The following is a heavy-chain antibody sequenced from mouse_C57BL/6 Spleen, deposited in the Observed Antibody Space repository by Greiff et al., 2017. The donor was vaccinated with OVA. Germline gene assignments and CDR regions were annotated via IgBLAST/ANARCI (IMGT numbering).Heavy chain of an antibody. CDR1: GYAFSSSW. CDR3: AKGIYDGYDGMDY. D-gene: IGHD2-3*01. Sequence: QVQLKESGPELVKPGASVKISCKASGYAFSSSWMHWVKQRPGKGLEWIGRIYPGDGDTNYNGKFKGKATLTADKSSSTAYMQLSSLTSEDSAVYFCAKGIYDGYDGMDYWGQGTSVTVSS. V-gene: IGHV1-82*01. CDR2: IYPGDGDT. J-gene: IGHJ4*01.